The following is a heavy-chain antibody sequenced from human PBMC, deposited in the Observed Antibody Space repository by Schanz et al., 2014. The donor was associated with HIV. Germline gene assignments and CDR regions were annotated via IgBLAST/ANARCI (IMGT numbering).Heavy chain of an antibody. Sequence: QVQLVQSGAEVKKPGSSVKVSCKASGGSFSRSAVSWVRQAPGQGLEWMGGIIPMYGTANYARKFQGRVTITADESTSTAYMELSSLRSEDTAMYYCARDLSDPIVGATRSFDYWGQGTLVIVSP. CDR3: ARDLSDPIVGATRSFDY. J-gene: IGHJ4*02. D-gene: IGHD1-26*01. CDR2: IIPMYGTA. CDR1: GGSFSRSA. V-gene: IGHV1-69*01.